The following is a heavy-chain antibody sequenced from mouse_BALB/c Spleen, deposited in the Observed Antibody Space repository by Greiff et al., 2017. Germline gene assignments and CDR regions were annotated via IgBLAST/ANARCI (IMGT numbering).Heavy chain of an antibody. CDR3: ARYRQASYYFDY. CDR1: GDSITSGY. CDR2: ISYSGST. V-gene: IGHV3-8*02. Sequence: VQLKESGPSLVKPSQTLSLTCSVTGDSITSGYWNWIRKFPGNKLEYMGYISYSGSTYYNPSLKSRISITRDTSKNQYYLQLNSVTTEDTATYYCARYRQASYYFDYWGQGTTLTVSS. D-gene: IGHD3-2*02. J-gene: IGHJ2*01.